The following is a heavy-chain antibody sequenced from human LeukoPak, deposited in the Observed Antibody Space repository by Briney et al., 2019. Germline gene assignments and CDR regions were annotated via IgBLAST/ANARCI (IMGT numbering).Heavy chain of an antibody. J-gene: IGHJ4*02. CDR1: GLTFRSYS. CDR2: IDPSSTYI. V-gene: IGHV3-21*01. CDR3: ASKQGDY. Sequence: PGGSLRLSCAASGLTFRSYSMNWVRQAPGKGLEWVSAIDPSSTYIYYADSVKGRFTISRDNAENSLYLQMNSLRVEDTAVYYCASKQGDYWGQGTLVTVSS.